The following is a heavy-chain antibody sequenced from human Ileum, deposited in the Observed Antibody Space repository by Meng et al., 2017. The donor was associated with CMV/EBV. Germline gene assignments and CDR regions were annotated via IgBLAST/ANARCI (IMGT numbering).Heavy chain of an antibody. CDR3: ARDKCGADCQLGLFDY. Sequence: ASVKVSCKASGYPFSDHYMYWVRQVPGQGLEWMGWINPSSGDTKFAEKFRDRVTMTRDLATNTAYMEVSSLRADDTAVYFCARDKCGADCQLGLFDYWGLGTLVTVSS. CDR1: GYPFSDHY. CDR2: INPSSGDT. V-gene: IGHV1-2*02. D-gene: IGHD2-21*01. J-gene: IGHJ4*02.